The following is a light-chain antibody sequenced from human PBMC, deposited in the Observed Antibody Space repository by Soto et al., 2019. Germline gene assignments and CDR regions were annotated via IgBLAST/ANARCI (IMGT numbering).Light chain of an antibody. CDR3: LQDFSYPRT. CDR2: QTS. V-gene: IGKV3-11*01. CDR1: QYINTR. Sequence: EIVLTQSPATLSSFPGDRVALSFGASQYINTRLAWYQHRPGQAPRLLIYQTSIRAAGIPARFSASGSGTDFTLTISSLQPEDSATYYCLQDFSYPRTFGQGTKVDIK. J-gene: IGKJ1*01.